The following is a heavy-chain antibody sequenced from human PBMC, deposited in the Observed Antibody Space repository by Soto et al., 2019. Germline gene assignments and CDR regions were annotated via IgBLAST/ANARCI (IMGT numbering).Heavy chain of an antibody. J-gene: IGHJ4*02. CDR1: GFSLSTSGVG. CDR3: AHSAYSYGSYYFDY. CDR2: IYWDDDK. V-gene: IGHV2-5*02. Sequence: QITLKESGPTLVKPTQTLTLTCTFSGFSLSTSGVGVGWIRQPPGKALEWLALIYWDDDKRYSPSLKSRPTITKDTSKNQVVLTMTNMDPVDTATYYCAHSAYSYGSYYFDYWGQGTLVTVSS. D-gene: IGHD5-18*01.